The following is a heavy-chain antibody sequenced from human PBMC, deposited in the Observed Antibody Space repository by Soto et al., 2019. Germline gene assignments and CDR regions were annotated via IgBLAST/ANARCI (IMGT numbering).Heavy chain of an antibody. CDR2: IYYSGST. CDR1: GGSISSGGYY. Sequence: QVQLQESGPGLVKPSQTLSLTCTVSGGSISSGGYYWSWIRQHPGKGLEWIGYIYYSGSTYYNPSLKSRVTISVDTSKNQFSLKLSSVTAADTAVYYCARALGYCSSTSCHGYNWFDPWGQGTLVTVSS. CDR3: ARALGYCSSTSCHGYNWFDP. J-gene: IGHJ5*02. D-gene: IGHD2-2*01. V-gene: IGHV4-31*03.